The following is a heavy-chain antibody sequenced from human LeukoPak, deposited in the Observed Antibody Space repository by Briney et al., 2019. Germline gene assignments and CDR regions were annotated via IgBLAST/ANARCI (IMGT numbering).Heavy chain of an antibody. D-gene: IGHD3-22*01. CDR2: INPSGGST. Sequence: EASVKVSCKASGYTFTSYYMHWVRQAPGQGLEWMGIINPSGGSTSYAQKFQGRVTMTRDTSTSTVYMELSSLRSEDTAVYYCARDAHPYYYDSRYGMDVWGQGTTVTVSS. J-gene: IGHJ6*02. V-gene: IGHV1-46*01. CDR1: GYTFTSYY. CDR3: ARDAHPYYYDSRYGMDV.